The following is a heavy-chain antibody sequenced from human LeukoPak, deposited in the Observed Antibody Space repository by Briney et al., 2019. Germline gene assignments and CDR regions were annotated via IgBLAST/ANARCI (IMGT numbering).Heavy chain of an antibody. D-gene: IGHD6-19*01. CDR3: ARDIFSGWYTVDY. J-gene: IGHJ4*02. CDR1: GFTFSDHY. V-gene: IGHV3-11*06. Sequence: GGSLRLSCAASGFTFSDHYMSWFRQAPGKGLEWVSSISSSSSYIYYADSVKGRFTISRDNSKNTLYLQMNSLRAEDTAVYYCARDIFSGWYTVDYWGQGTLVTVSS. CDR2: ISSSSSYI.